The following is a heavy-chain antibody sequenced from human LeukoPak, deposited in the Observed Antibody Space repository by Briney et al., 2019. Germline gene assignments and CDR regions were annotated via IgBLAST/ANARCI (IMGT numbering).Heavy chain of an antibody. Sequence: GGSLRLSCEASGFIFDDYGMSWVRQAPGKGLEWVSSINWNGGSTYYADSVKGRFTISRDNAKNSPYLQMNSLRAEDTALYHCARDRGRYCSGGTCYDWFDPWGQGTLVTVSS. V-gene: IGHV3-20*01. J-gene: IGHJ5*02. CDR2: INWNGGST. CDR3: ARDRGRYCSGGTCYDWFDP. D-gene: IGHD2-15*01. CDR1: GFIFDDYG.